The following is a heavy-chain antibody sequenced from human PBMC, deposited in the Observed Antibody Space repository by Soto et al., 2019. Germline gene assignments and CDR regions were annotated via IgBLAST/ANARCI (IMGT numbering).Heavy chain of an antibody. J-gene: IGHJ4*02. CDR2: ISSSSSYT. V-gene: IGHV3-11*05. Sequence: QVQLVESGGGLVKPGGSLRLSCAASGFTFSDYYMSWIRQAPGKGLEWVSYISSSSSYTNYADSVKGRFTISRDNAKNTRYLQMNSLRAEDTAGYYCAARSPGQPGGFSDYWGQGTLVTVSS. CDR1: GFTFSDYY. D-gene: IGHD3-16*01. CDR3: AARSPGQPGGFSDY.